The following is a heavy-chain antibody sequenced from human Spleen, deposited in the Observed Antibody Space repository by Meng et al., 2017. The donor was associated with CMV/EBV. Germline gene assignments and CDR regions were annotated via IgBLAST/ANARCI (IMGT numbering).Heavy chain of an antibody. CDR1: AYTFPGYY. CDR3: ARVAEKYYYDKSGFDY. V-gene: IGHV1-2*02. D-gene: IGHD3-22*01. Sequence: SAYTFPGYYISWVRQAPGRGLEWMGWINPNSGATNYAQKFQGRVTMTRDTSISTAYIDLSRLRSDDTTVYYCARVAEKYYYDKSGFDYWGQGTLVTVSS. CDR2: INPNSGAT. J-gene: IGHJ4*02.